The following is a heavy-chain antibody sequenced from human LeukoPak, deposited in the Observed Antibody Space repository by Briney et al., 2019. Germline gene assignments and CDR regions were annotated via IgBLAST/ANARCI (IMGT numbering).Heavy chain of an antibody. D-gene: IGHD3-22*01. CDR2: IYYSGST. Sequence: SETLSLTCTVSGGSISSSSYYWGWIRQPPGKGLEWIGSIYYSGSTYYNPSLKSRVTISVDTSKNQFSLKLSSVTAADTAVYYCAGNRYYCDSSGYYYEFDYWGQGTLVTVSS. V-gene: IGHV4-39*01. CDR1: GGSISSSSYY. J-gene: IGHJ4*02. CDR3: AGNRYYCDSSGYYYEFDY.